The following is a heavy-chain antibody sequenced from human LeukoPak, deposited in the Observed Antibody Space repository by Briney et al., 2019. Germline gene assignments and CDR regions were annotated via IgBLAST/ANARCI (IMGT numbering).Heavy chain of an antibody. CDR2: IDSSGSTI. Sequence: GGSLRLSCAASGFTLSDYYMSWIRQAPGKGLEWVSYIDSSGSTIYYADSVKGRFTISRDNSKNSLYLQMNSLRAEDTAKYYCAKEGGSIVGGTIPFDHWGQGTLVTVSS. J-gene: IGHJ4*02. D-gene: IGHD1-26*01. CDR3: AKEGGSIVGGTIPFDH. CDR1: GFTLSDYY. V-gene: IGHV3-11*01.